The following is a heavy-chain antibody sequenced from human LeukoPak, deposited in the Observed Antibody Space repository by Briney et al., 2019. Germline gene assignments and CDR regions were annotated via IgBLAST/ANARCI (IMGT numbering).Heavy chain of an antibody. CDR3: ARDYYGSGTPGDY. D-gene: IGHD3-10*01. Sequence: PGGSLRLSCAASGFTFDDYTMHWVRQAPGKGLEWVSLISWDGGSTYYADSVKGRFTISRDNSKNTLYLQMNSLRAEDTAVYYCARDYYGSGTPGDYWGQGTLVTVSS. V-gene: IGHV3-43*01. CDR2: ISWDGGST. CDR1: GFTFDDYT. J-gene: IGHJ4*02.